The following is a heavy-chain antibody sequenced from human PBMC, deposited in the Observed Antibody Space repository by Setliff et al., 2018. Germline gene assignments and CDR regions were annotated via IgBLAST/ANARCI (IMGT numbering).Heavy chain of an antibody. V-gene: IGHV3-72*01. CDR3: ARDYRGSYDH. CDR2: SRDKPSSYTT. Sequence: GGSLRLSCAASGFTFSDHYMDWVRQTPGKGLEWVGRSRDKPSSYTTEYAASVKGRFTISRDDSNNLLFLQMDSLRTEDTAVYYCARDYRGSYDHWGKGTTVTVSS. J-gene: IGHJ6*04. D-gene: IGHD1-26*01. CDR1: GFTFSDHY.